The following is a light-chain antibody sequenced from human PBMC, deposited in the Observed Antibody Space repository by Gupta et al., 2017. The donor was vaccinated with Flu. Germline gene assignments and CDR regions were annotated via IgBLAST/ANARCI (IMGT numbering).Light chain of an antibody. CDR1: QYVSSNY. CDR3: QQYDSSRRWPRWA. Sequence: SCRSSQYVSSNYVDWYQHKVGQAPRLFILRASSRATGMADRFSGRECGTNFTPTIRRLEREDVAMDYGQQYDSSRRWPRWAFGQGTKVEIK. J-gene: IGKJ1*01. CDR2: RAS. V-gene: IGKV3-20*01.